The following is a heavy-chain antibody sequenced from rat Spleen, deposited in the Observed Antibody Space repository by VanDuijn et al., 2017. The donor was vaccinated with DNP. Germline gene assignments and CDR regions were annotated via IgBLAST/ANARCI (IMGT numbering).Heavy chain of an antibody. CDR2: ISYDGSST. Sequence: EVQLVESGGGLVQPGRSMKLSCAASGFTFSNYDMAWVRQAPKKGLEWVATISYDGSSTYYQDSVKGRFTISRDNAQSTLYLQMDSLRSEDTATYYCTKDMYHYYSNLYFDFWGPGTMVTVSS. V-gene: IGHV5-7*01. D-gene: IGHD1-1*01. CDR3: TKDMYHYYSNLYFDF. J-gene: IGHJ1*01. CDR1: GFTFSNYD.